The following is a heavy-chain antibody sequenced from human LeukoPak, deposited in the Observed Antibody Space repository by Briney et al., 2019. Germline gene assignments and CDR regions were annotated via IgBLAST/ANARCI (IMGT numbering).Heavy chain of an antibody. J-gene: IGHJ3*02. CDR2: FSYSGST. V-gene: IGHV4-38-2*02. CDR3: ARGSGYDLGAFDI. CDR1: GYSISSGYY. Sequence: SETLSLTCTVSGYSISSGYYWGWIRQPPGKGLEWIGSFSYSGSTYYNPSLKSRVTISVDTSKNQFSLKLGSVTAADTAVYYCARGSGYDLGAFDIWGQGTMVTVSS. D-gene: IGHD5-12*01.